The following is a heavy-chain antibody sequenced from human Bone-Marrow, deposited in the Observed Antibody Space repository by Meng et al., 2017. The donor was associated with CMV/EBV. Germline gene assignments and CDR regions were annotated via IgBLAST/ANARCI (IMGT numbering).Heavy chain of an antibody. D-gene: IGHD2-2*01. V-gene: IGHV3-74*01. CDR2: INSDGSST. CDR3: ARVSGSSTSCYFDY. CDR1: GFTFSNYW. Sequence: EPLQISCEASGFTFSNYWLHWVRQAPGKGLVWVSRINSDGSSTSYADSVKGRFAISRDKAKNTLYLQMNSLRAEDTAVYYCARVSGSSTSCYFDYWGQGTLVTVSS. J-gene: IGHJ4*02.